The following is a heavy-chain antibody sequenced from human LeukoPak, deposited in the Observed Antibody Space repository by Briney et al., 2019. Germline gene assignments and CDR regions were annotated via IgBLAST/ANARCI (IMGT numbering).Heavy chain of an antibody. J-gene: IGHJ4*02. CDR2: INPNSGGT. V-gene: IGHV1-2*06. D-gene: IGHD3-10*01. CDR1: GYTFTGYY. CDR3: ARDPDYTITMVRGSPGDY. Sequence: ASVKVSCKASGYTFTGYYMHWVRQAPGQGLEWMGRINPNSGGTNYALKFQGRVTMTRDTSISTAYMELSRLRSDDTAVYYCARDPDYTITMVRGSPGDYWGQGTLVTVSS.